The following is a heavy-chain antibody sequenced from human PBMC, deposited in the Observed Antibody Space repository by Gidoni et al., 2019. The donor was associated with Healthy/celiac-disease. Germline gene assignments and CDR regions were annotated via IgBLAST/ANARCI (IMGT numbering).Heavy chain of an antibody. CDR2: IFSNDEK. J-gene: IGHJ3*02. V-gene: IGHV2-26*01. Sequence: QVTLKASGPVLVKPTETLTLTCTVSGFSLSNARMGVSWIRQPPGKALEWLAHIFSNDEKSYSTSLKSRLTISKDTSKSQVVLTMTNMDPVDTATYYCARSITMVRGVISHGAFDIWGQGTMVTVSS. D-gene: IGHD3-10*01. CDR3: ARSITMVRGVISHGAFDI. CDR1: GFSLSNARMG.